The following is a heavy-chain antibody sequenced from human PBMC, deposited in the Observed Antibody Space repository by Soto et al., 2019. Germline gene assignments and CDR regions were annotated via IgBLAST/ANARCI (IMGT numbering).Heavy chain of an antibody. Sequence: QVQLVQSGAEVKKPGSSVKVSCKASGGTFSSYAISWVRQAPGQGLEWMGGIIPIFGTANYAQKFQGRVRITADESTCTAYMELSSLRSEDTAVYYCARGNPLGYCSGGSCYSVNYWGQGTLVTVSS. D-gene: IGHD2-15*01. V-gene: IGHV1-69*01. CDR3: ARGNPLGYCSGGSCYSVNY. J-gene: IGHJ4*02. CDR2: IIPIFGTA. CDR1: GGTFSSYA.